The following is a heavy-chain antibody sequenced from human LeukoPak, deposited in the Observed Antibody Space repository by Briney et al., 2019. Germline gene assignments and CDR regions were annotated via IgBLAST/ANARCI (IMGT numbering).Heavy chain of an antibody. CDR3: ARDPRGSFDY. CDR2: IKQDGSEK. J-gene: IGHJ4*02. Sequence: PGGSLRLSXAASGFTFSSYWMSWVCQPPGKGLEWVANIKQDGSEKYYVDSVKGRFTISRDNAKNSLYLQMNSLRAEDTAVYYCARDPRGSFDYWGQGTLVTVSS. V-gene: IGHV3-7*01. D-gene: IGHD1-26*01. CDR1: GFTFSSYW.